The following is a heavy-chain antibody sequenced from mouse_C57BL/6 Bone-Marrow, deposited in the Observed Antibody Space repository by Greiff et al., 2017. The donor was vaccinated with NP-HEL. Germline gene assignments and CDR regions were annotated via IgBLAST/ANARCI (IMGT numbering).Heavy chain of an antibody. CDR1: GYTFTDYN. Sequence: VQLQQSGPELVKPGASVKMSCKASGYTFTDYNMHWVKQSHGKSLEWIGYINPNNGGTSYNQKFKGKATLTVNKSSSTAYMGLRSLTSEDSAVYYCARYGYGSSPYYYAMDYWGQGTSVTVSS. CDR2: INPNNGGT. J-gene: IGHJ4*01. V-gene: IGHV1-22*01. CDR3: ARYGYGSSPYYYAMDY. D-gene: IGHD1-1*01.